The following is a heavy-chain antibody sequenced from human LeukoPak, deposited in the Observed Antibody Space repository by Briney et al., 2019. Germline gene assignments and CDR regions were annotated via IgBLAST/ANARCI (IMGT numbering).Heavy chain of an antibody. V-gene: IGHV3-23*01. CDR2: ISGSGDNT. J-gene: IGHJ4*02. Sequence: GGSLRLSCAASGFTFSSYAMSWVRQVPGKGLEWVSVISGSGDNTYYADSVKGRFTISRDSSKNMLYLQMNSLRAEDTAVYYCAKWKYSNSGIDDYWGQGTLVTVSS. D-gene: IGHD6-6*01. CDR3: AKWKYSNSGIDDY. CDR1: GFTFSSYA.